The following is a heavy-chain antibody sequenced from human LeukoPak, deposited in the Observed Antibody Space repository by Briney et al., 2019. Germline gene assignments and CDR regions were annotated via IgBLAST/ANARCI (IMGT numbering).Heavy chain of an antibody. CDR1: GFSFSDYV. V-gene: IGHV3-23*01. Sequence: PGGSLRLSCAASGFSFSDYVMTWVRQAPGKGLEWVSSISANGGGTDYADSVKGRFTISRDNSKNTLFLQMNSLRAEDSAVYYCATDREGDPSCYYLVGGQGTLITVSS. CDR2: ISANGGGT. D-gene: IGHD3-22*01. J-gene: IGHJ4*02. CDR3: ATDREGDPSCYYLV.